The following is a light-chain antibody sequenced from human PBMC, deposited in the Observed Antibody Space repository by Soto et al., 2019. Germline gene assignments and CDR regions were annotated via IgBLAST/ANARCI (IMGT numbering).Light chain of an antibody. V-gene: IGKV3-15*01. CDR2: GVS. CDR3: QQYKTWRKT. J-gene: IGKJ1*01. Sequence: EIVMTQSPATLSVSPGERATLSCTASQSVSSNLAWYQQKPGQAPTLLISGVSTRATGIPARFSGSGSGTEFTLTIRSLQSEDFAVYYCQQYKTWRKTFGQWTKVEIK. CDR1: QSVSSN.